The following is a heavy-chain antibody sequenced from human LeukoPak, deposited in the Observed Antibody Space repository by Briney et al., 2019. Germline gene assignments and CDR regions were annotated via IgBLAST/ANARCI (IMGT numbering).Heavy chain of an antibody. CDR2: IYHSGST. J-gene: IGHJ4*02. D-gene: IGHD6-19*01. V-gene: IGHV4-59*12. CDR1: GGSISSYY. CDR3: ARGASGWY. Sequence: SETLSLTCTVSGGSISSYYWSWIRQPPGKGLEWIGYIYHSGSTYYNPSLKSRVTISVDTSKNQFSLKLSSVTAADTAVYYCARGASGWYWGQGTLVTVSS.